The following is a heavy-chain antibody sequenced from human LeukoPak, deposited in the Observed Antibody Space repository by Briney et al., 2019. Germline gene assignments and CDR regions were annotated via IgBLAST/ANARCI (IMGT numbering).Heavy chain of an antibody. CDR2: IYYSGST. CDR1: GGSISSYF. J-gene: IGHJ6*02. V-gene: IGHV4-59*01. Sequence: SETLPLTCTVPGGSISSYFWSWIRQPPGKGLEWIGHIYYSGSTNYNPSLKSRVTVSVDTSKNQFSLKLSSVTAADTAGYYCARGAGNYYFYGMDVWGQGPTVSVSS. CDR3: ARGAGNYYFYGMDV.